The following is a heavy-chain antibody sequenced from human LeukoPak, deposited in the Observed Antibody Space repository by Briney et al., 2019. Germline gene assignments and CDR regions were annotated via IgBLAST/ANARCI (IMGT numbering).Heavy chain of an antibody. CDR1: GGSISSSSYY. CDR2: IYYSGST. J-gene: IGHJ4*02. Sequence: SETLSFTCTVSGGSISSSSYYWGWIRQPPGNGLEWIGSIYYSGSTYYNPSLKSRVTISVDTSKNQFSLKLSSVTAADTAVYYCARGLFYLSIAARPYKYYFDYWGQGTLVTVSS. V-gene: IGHV4-39*07. D-gene: IGHD6-6*01. CDR3: ARGLFYLSIAARPYKYYFDY.